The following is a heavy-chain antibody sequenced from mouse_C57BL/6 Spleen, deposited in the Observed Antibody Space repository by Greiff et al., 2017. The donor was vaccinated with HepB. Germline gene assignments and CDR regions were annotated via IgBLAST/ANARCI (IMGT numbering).Heavy chain of an antibody. V-gene: IGHV5-12*01. CDR2: ISNGGGST. CDR3: ARGGTTGTETMDY. CDR1: GFTFSDYY. J-gene: IGHJ4*01. Sequence: EVKVEESGGGLVQPGGSLKLSCAASGFTFSDYYMYWVRQTPEKRLEWVAYISNGGGSTYYPDTVKGRFTISRDNAKNTLYLQMSRLKSEDTAMYYCARGGTTGTETMDYWGQGTSVTVSS. D-gene: IGHD4-1*02.